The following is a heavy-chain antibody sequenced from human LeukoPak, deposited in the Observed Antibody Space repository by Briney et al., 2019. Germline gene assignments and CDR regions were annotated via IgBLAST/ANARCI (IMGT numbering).Heavy chain of an antibody. CDR2: IYYSGNT. CDR1: GVSISSSNSY. D-gene: IGHD3/OR15-3a*01. Sequence: PSETLSLTCTVSGVSISSSNSYWGWIRQPPGRGLEWIGSIYYSGNTYYNASLKSQVSISIDTSKNQFSLRLTSVTAADTAVYYCARQTGSGLFILPGGQGTLVTVSS. V-gene: IGHV4-39*01. J-gene: IGHJ4*02. CDR3: ARQTGSGLFILP.